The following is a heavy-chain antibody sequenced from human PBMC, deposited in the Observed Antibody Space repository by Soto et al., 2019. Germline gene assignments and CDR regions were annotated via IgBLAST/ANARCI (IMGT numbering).Heavy chain of an antibody. CDR1: GFTFSSYA. CDR3: AREGGSGYYLDY. V-gene: IGHV3-30-3*01. Sequence: QVQLVESGGGVVQPGRSLRLSCAASGFTFSSYAMHWVRQAPGKGLEWVAVISYDGSNKYYADSVKGRFTISRDNSKNTLYLQMNSLRAEDTAVYYRAREGGSGYYLDYWGQGTLVTVSS. J-gene: IGHJ4*02. D-gene: IGHD3-22*01. CDR2: ISYDGSNK.